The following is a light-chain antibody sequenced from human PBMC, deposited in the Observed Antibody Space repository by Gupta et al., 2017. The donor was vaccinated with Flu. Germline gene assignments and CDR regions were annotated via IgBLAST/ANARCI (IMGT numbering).Light chain of an antibody. CDR1: QSIGSG. CDR3: HQSSSLPYT. V-gene: IGKV6-21*01. Sequence: KEKVTITCRASQSIGSGLHWYQQKPDQSPKLLIKYASQSFSGVPSRFSGSGSGTDFTLTINSLEAEGAATYYCHQSSSLPYTFGQGTKLEI. CDR2: YAS. J-gene: IGKJ2*01.